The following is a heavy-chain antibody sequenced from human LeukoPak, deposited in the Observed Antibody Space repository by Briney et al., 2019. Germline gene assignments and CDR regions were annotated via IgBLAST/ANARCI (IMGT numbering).Heavy chain of an antibody. Sequence: GGSLRLSCAASGFTFSSYGMHWVRQAPGKGLEWVAVILYDGSNKYYADSVKGRFTISRDNSKNTLYLQMNSLRPEDTAVYYCAKIDGGELRFLEFPAFDIWGQGTMVTVSS. CDR2: ILYDGSNK. V-gene: IGHV3-30*18. CDR3: AKIDGGELRFLEFPAFDI. CDR1: GFTFSSYG. D-gene: IGHD3-3*01. J-gene: IGHJ3*02.